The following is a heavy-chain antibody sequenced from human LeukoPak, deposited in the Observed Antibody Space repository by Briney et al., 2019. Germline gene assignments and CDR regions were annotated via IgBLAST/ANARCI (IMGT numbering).Heavy chain of an antibody. CDR1: GYTFTGYY. J-gene: IGHJ4*02. CDR2: INPNSGGT. V-gene: IGHV1-2*02. D-gene: IGHD6-13*01. Sequence: ASVKVSCKASGYTFTGYYMHWVRQAPGQGLEWMGLINPNSGGTNYAQEFQGRVTMTRDTSISTAYMELSRLRSDDTAVYYCARSIAAAGTPRGYWGQGTLVTVSS. CDR3: ARSIAAAGTPRGY.